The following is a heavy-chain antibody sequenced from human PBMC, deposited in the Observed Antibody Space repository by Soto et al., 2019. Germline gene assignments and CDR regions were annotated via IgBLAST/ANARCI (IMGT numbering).Heavy chain of an antibody. CDR1: GFTVSSNY. J-gene: IGHJ6*03. Sequence: GGSLRLSCAASGFTVSSNYMSWVRQAPGKGLEWVSVIYSGGSTYYADSVKGRFTISRHNSKNTLYLQMNSLRAEDTAVYYCARVLAGVARPFYYYYYMDVWGKGTTVTVSS. D-gene: IGHD6-6*01. CDR2: IYSGGST. V-gene: IGHV3-53*04. CDR3: ARVLAGVARPFYYYYYMDV.